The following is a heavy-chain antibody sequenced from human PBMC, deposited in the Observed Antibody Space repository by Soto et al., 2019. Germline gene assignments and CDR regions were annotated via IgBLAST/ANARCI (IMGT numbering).Heavy chain of an antibody. D-gene: IGHD6-6*01. CDR3: ASTKIAARPGY. V-gene: IGHV3-23*01. J-gene: IGHJ4*02. CDR1: GFTFSSYA. Sequence: PGGSLRLSCAASGFTFSSYAMSWVRQAPGKGLEWVSAISGSGGSTYCADSVKGRFTISRGNSKNTLYLQMNSLRAEDTAVYYCASTKIAARPGYWGQGTLVTVSS. CDR2: ISGSGGST.